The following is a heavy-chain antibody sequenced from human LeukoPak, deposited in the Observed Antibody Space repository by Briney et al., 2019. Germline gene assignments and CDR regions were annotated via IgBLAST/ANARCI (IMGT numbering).Heavy chain of an antibody. CDR1: GFTFSSYG. D-gene: IGHD4-17*01. Sequence: PGGSLRLSCAASGFTFSSYGMHWVRQVPGKGLEWVAVISYDGSNKYYADSVKGRFTISRDNSKNTLYLQMNSLRAEDTAVYYCAKGRDGDYWIVDYWGQGTLVTVSS. V-gene: IGHV3-30*18. CDR2: ISYDGSNK. CDR3: AKGRDGDYWIVDY. J-gene: IGHJ4*02.